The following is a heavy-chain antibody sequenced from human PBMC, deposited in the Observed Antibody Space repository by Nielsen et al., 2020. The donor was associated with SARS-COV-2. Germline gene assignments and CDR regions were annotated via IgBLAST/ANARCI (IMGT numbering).Heavy chain of an antibody. CDR1: GFTFSDYA. V-gene: IGHV3-23*01. CDR3: AKGSTVTTYYYYMDV. J-gene: IGHJ6*03. CDR2: ISGSDGRT. D-gene: IGHD4-17*01. Sequence: GGSLRLSCAASGFTFSDYAMSWVRQAPGKGLEWVSIISGSDGRTYYADSVKGRFTVSRDNSKNTLYLQMNSLRAEDTAIYYCAKGSTVTTYYYYMDVWGKGTTVTVSS.